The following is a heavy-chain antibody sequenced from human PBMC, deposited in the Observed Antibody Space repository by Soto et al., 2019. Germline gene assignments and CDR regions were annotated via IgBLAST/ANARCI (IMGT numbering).Heavy chain of an antibody. D-gene: IGHD2-15*01. Sequence: EVRLVETGGGLIQPGGSLRLSCAVSGFTVGYNYMYWVRQPPGKGLEWVSLIYSNGDTRYVDSVAGRLTVSRDSSKNTLYLQKNNLRDEDTAVYYCARKTDSGGNGGFWGQGTLVTVSS. CDR1: GFTVGYNY. J-gene: IGHJ4*02. CDR3: ARKTDSGGNGGF. V-gene: IGHV3-53*02. CDR2: IYSNGDT.